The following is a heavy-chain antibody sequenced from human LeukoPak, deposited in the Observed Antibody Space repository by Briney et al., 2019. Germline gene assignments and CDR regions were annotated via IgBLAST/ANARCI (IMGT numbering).Heavy chain of an antibody. J-gene: IGHJ6*03. D-gene: IGHD1-26*01. CDR2: IDSDGSGT. V-gene: IGHV3-74*01. CDR1: GFSFSRYW. CDR3: ARDPYSGAYYEGYYYYYMDV. Sequence: GGSLRLSCAASGFSFSRYWMHWVRQAPGKGLVWVSRIDSDGSGTIHADSVKGRFTISRDNAKNTLYLQMNSVTAEDTAVYYCARDPYSGAYYEGYYYYYMDVWGKGTTVTVSS.